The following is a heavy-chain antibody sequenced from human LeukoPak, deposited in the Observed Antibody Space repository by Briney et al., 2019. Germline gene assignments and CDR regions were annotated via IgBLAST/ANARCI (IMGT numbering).Heavy chain of an antibody. CDR2: IYYSGTT. V-gene: IGHV4-30-4*01. Sequence: SQTLSLTCTVPGGSISSGDYYWSWIRQPPGKGLEWIGYIYYSGTTYYNPSLKSRVTISVDTSKNQFSLKLTSVTAADTAVYYCARGYYDSIGYSSDAFDIWGQGTMVTVSS. D-gene: IGHD3-22*01. J-gene: IGHJ3*02. CDR3: ARGYYDSIGYSSDAFDI. CDR1: GGSISSGDYY.